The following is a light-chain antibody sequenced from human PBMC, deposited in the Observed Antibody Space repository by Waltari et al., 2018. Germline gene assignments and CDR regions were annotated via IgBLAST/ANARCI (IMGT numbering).Light chain of an antibody. Sequence: DIQMTQSPSSLSASVGDRVTITCRASQRISSYLNWYQQKPGKAPKLLIYAASSLQSGVPSRFSGSGSWTDFTLTISSLQPEDFATYYCQQSYSTPLTFGPGTKVDIK. CDR3: QQSYSTPLT. V-gene: IGKV1-39*01. CDR2: AAS. CDR1: QRISSY. J-gene: IGKJ3*01.